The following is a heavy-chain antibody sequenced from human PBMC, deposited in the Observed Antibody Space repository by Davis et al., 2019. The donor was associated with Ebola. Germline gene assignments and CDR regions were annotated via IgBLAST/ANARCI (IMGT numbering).Heavy chain of an antibody. CDR3: AKLRSGSYSVDFEY. CDR1: GFTFSSYA. V-gene: IGHV3-23*01. D-gene: IGHD3-10*01. Sequence: GESLKIPCGASGFTFSSYAMSWVRQAPGKGLEWVSAISGRRGSTYYADSVKGRFTISRDNSKNTLYLQMNSLRAEDTAVYYCAKLRSGSYSVDFEYWGQGTLVTVSS. J-gene: IGHJ4*02. CDR2: ISGRRGST.